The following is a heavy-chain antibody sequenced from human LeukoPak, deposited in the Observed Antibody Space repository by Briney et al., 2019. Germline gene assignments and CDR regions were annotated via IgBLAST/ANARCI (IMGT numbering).Heavy chain of an antibody. D-gene: IGHD3/OR15-3a*01. V-gene: IGHV4-59*12. CDR2: IYYSGST. J-gene: IGHJ4*02. Sequence: SETLSLTCTVSGGSISSYYWSWIRQPPGKGLEWIGYIYYSGSTNYNPSLKSRVTISVDTSKNQFSLKLSSVTAADTAVYYCARDQGTGLAFDYWGQGTLVTVSS. CDR3: ARDQGTGLAFDY. CDR1: GGSISSYY.